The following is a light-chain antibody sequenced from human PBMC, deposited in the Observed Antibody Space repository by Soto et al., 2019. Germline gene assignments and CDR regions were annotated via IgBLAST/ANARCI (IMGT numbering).Light chain of an antibody. CDR1: SSEVGGSNY. J-gene: IGLJ1*01. CDR3: SSYTSSSTYV. V-gene: IGLV2-14*01. CDR2: DVS. Sequence: QSALTQPASVSGSPGQSITISCTGTSSEVGGSNYVSWYQQHPGKAPKLIISDVSYRPSGVSNRFSGSKSGNTASLTISGLQVEDEADYYCSSYTSSSTYVFGTGTKVTVL.